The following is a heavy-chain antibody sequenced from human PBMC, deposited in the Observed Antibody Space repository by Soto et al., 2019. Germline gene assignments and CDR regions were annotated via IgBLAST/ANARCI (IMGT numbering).Heavy chain of an antibody. CDR2: AHHSGRT. Sequence: QVQLQESGPGLVKPSGTLSLTCTVSGGSMSSSNWWNWVRQSPGKGLEWIGEAHHSGRTNYNPSLRPXAXPXLHPAQNRSSLPLRSVTAAHTAVHYSATSDATGLHSWGQGPLVTVSS. J-gene: IGHJ4*02. V-gene: IGHV4-4*02. CDR3: ATSDATGLHS. D-gene: IGHD4-17*01. CDR1: GGSMSSSNW.